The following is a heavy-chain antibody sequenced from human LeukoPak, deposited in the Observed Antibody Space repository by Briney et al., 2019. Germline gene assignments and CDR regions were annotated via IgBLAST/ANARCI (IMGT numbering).Heavy chain of an antibody. J-gene: IGHJ3*02. V-gene: IGHV3-33*06. D-gene: IGHD2-15*01. Sequence: GGSLRLSCAASGLTFSSYGMHWVRQAPGKGLEWAAVIWYDGSNKYYADSVKGRFTISRDNSKNTLYLQMNSLRAEDTAVYYCANSKIGLRWAFDIWGQGTMVTVSS. CDR1: GLTFSSYG. CDR2: IWYDGSNK. CDR3: ANSKIGLRWAFDI.